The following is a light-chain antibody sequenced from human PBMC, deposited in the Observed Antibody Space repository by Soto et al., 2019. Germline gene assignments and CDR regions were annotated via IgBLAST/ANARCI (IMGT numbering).Light chain of an antibody. CDR3: SSYTSSSTLPYV. J-gene: IGLJ1*01. V-gene: IGLV2-14*01. Sequence: QSALTQPASVSGSPGQSITISCTGTSIDVGAYNYVSWYQQHPGKGPKLMIFEVTNRTSGISNRFSGSKSGNTASLTISGLQAEDEAYYYCSSYTSSSTLPYVFGTGTKLTVL. CDR1: SIDVGAYNY. CDR2: EVT.